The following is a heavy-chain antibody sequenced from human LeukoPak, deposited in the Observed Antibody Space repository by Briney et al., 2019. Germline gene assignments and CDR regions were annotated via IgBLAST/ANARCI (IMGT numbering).Heavy chain of an antibody. D-gene: IGHD3-3*01. CDR3: ATNLYFWSGTADSC. CDR1: GFTFSSYG. J-gene: IGHJ4*02. CDR2: IRYDGSNK. Sequence: PGGSLRLSCAASGFTFSSYGMHWVRQAPGKGLEWVAFIRYDGSNKYYADSVKGRFTISRDNSKNTLYLQMNSLRAEDTAVYYCATNLYFWSGTADSCWGQGTLVTVSS. V-gene: IGHV3-30*02.